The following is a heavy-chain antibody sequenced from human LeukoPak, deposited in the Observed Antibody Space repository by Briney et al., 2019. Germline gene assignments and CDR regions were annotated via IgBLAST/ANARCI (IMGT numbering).Heavy chain of an antibody. CDR2: IIPIFGTA. V-gene: IGHV1-69*05. Sequence: GASVQVSSKASGGTFSSYAISWVRQAPGQGLEWMGGIIPIFGTANYAQKFQGRVTITTDESTSTAYMELSSLRSEDTAVYYCARGVAEWLRSSYYYMDVWGKGTTVTVSS. D-gene: IGHD5-12*01. CDR3: ARGVAEWLRSSYYYMDV. J-gene: IGHJ6*03. CDR1: GGTFSSYA.